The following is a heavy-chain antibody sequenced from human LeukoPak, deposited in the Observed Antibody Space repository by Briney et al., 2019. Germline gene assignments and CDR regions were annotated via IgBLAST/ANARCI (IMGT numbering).Heavy chain of an antibody. Sequence: SETLSLTCAVSGGSISSSSYYWGWIRQPPGKGLEWIGSIYYSGSTYYNPSLKSRVTISVDTSKNQFSLKLSSVTAADTAVYYCAKDEGPYYYDSSGPRWGQGTLVTVSS. J-gene: IGHJ4*02. V-gene: IGHV4-39*07. CDR2: IYYSGST. CDR1: GGSISSSSYY. CDR3: AKDEGPYYYDSSGPR. D-gene: IGHD3-22*01.